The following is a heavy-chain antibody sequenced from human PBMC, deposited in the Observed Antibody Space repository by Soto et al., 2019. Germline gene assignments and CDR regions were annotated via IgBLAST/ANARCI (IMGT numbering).Heavy chain of an antibody. V-gene: IGHV3-23*01. Sequence: GGSLRLSCAASGLTFSSYAMNWVRQAPGKGLEWVSAISGSGGSTYYADSVKGRFTISRDNSKNTLYLQMNSLRAEDTAVYYCARDRYSYYDFWSGSLPYYYFGMAVWGQGTTVTVSS. D-gene: IGHD3-3*01. J-gene: IGHJ6*02. CDR2: ISGSGGST. CDR3: ARDRYSYYDFWSGSLPYYYFGMAV. CDR1: GLTFSSYA.